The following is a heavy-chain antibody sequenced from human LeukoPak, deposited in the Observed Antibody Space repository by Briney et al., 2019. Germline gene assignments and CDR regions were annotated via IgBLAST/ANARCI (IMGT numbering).Heavy chain of an antibody. V-gene: IGHV4-59*01. J-gene: IGHJ5*02. CDR2: IYYSGST. D-gene: IGHD2-15*01. CDR1: GGSISSYY. CDR3: ARSLHCSGGSCYSSWFDP. Sequence: SETLSLTCTVSGGSISSYYWSWIRQPPGKGLEWIGYIYYSGSTNYNSSLKSRVTISVDTSKNQFSLKLSSVTAADTAVYYCARSLHCSGGSCYSSWFDPWGRGTLVTVSS.